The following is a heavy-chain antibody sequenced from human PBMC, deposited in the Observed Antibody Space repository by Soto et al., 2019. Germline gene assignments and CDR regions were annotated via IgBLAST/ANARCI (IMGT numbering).Heavy chain of an antibody. CDR2: IYFGGST. CDR1: GGSMSPHY. J-gene: IGHJ3*02. D-gene: IGHD2-21*02. Sequence: QVQLQESGPGLVKPSETLSLTCTVSGGSMSPHYWSWIRQPPGKGLEWIGLIYFGGSTTYSSSLLSRVTIALDTSKNKFSLKLNSVTAADTAVYYCARFARGDYDAFDIWGQGTMVIVSS. V-gene: IGHV4-59*11. CDR3: ARFARGDYDAFDI.